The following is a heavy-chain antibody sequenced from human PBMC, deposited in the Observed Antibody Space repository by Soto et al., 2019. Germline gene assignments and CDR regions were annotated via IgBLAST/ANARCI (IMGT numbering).Heavy chain of an antibody. V-gene: IGHV1-18*01. Sequence: QVQLVQSGAEVKKPGASVKVSCKASGYTGITYGVSWVRQAPGQGLDWLGWISTYNGNTRYAERLQGRVTMTPDTTTKTAYMEQLNLRHDETAVYNCVRGPTDYYDNSANYFLDYWGQGTLVTVSS. D-gene: IGHD3-22*01. CDR1: GYTGITYG. J-gene: IGHJ4*02. CDR3: VRGPTDYYDNSANYFLDY. CDR2: ISTYNGNT.